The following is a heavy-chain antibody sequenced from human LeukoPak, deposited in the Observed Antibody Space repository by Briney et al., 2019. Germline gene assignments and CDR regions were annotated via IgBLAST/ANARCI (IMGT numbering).Heavy chain of an antibody. D-gene: IGHD3-22*01. V-gene: IGHV3-21*01. CDR1: GFTFSNVW. CDR2: ISSSRNYK. Sequence: GGSLRLSCAPSGFTFSNVWMSWVPQAPGKGLGWVSSISSSRNYKYYSDPVRGRFTISTDNAKYSLDLQMNSLRVEDTALYYCARGSSGAGYYFDYWGLGTLVTVSS. J-gene: IGHJ4*02. CDR3: ARGSSGAGYYFDY.